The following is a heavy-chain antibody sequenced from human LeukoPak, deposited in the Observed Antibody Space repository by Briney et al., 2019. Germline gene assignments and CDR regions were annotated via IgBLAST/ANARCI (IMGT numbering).Heavy chain of an antibody. Sequence: PGGSLRLSCAASGFTVSSNYMSWVRQAPGKGLEWVSTILRSGDHTYYANSVKGRFTISRDNSKNTLYLQMNSLRAEDTAVYYCAKDRDYNVYIRFFDYWGQGTLVTVSS. CDR3: AKDRDYNVYIRFFDY. V-gene: IGHV3-23*01. J-gene: IGHJ4*02. D-gene: IGHD4-11*01. CDR2: ILRSGDHT. CDR1: GFTVSSNY.